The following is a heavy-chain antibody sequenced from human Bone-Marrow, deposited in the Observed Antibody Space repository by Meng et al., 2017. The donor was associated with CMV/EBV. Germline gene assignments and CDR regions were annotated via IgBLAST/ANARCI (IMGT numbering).Heavy chain of an antibody. D-gene: IGHD6-13*01. V-gene: IGHV4-39*07. Sequence: SETLSLTCTVSGGSISSSSYYWGWIRQPPGKGLEWIGSIYYSGSTAYSPSLKSRVTISTDTSKNQFSLTLRSVTAADTAVYYCARDRGIAAVNWFDPWGQGILVTVSS. J-gene: IGHJ5*02. CDR2: IYYSGST. CDR1: GGSISSSSYY. CDR3: ARDRGIAAVNWFDP.